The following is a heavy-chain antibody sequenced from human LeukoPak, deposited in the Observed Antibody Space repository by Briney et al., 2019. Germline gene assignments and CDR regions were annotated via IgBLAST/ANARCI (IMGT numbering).Heavy chain of an antibody. CDR2: ISYDGSNK. V-gene: IGHV3-30-3*01. CDR1: GFTFSSYA. D-gene: IGHD3-22*01. CDR3: ASPTDDSSGYEEYFQH. J-gene: IGHJ1*01. Sequence: GGSLRLSCAASGFTFSSYAMHWVRQAPGKGLEWVAVISYDGSNKYHADSVKGRFTISRDNSKNTLYLQMNSPRAEDTAVYYCASPTDDSSGYEEYFQHWGQGTLVTVSS.